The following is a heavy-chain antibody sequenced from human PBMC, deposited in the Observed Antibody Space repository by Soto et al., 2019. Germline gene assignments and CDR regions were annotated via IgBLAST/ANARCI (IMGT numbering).Heavy chain of an antibody. Sequence: GGSLRLSCAASGFTFSSYGMHLVRQAPGKGLEWVAVISYDGSNKYYADSVKGRFTISRDNSKNTLYLQMNSLRAEDTAVYYCAKNVGGWNDWFDPWGQGTLVTVSS. CDR2: ISYDGSNK. V-gene: IGHV3-30*18. CDR1: GFTFSSYG. J-gene: IGHJ5*02. CDR3: AKNVGGWNDWFDP. D-gene: IGHD1-1*01.